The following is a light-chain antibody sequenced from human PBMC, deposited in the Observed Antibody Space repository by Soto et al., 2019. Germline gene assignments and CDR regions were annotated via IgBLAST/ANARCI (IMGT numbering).Light chain of an antibody. CDR1: ESISSL. CDR3: HQYYSFPRT. V-gene: IGKV1-5*03. J-gene: IGKJ1*01. Sequence: DIQMTQSPSTLSASVGDTVTITCRASESISSLLAWYQQKPGKAPKFLIYKASSLQSGVPSRFSGSGSGTEFTLTITSLQPDDFATYYCHQYYSFPRTFGQGTKVDIK. CDR2: KAS.